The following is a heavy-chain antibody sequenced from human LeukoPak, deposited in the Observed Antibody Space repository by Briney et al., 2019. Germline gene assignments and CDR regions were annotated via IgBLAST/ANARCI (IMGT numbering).Heavy chain of an antibody. CDR2: INPNSGGT. CDR1: GYTFTGSY. Sequence: GASVKVSCKASGYTFTGSYMHWVRQAPGQGLEWMGWINPNSGGTNYAQKFQGRVTMTRDTSISTAYMELSRLRSDDTAVYYCARDFFVVVPAAPLYYFDYWGQGTLVTVSS. CDR3: ARDFFVVVPAAPLYYFDY. J-gene: IGHJ4*02. V-gene: IGHV1-2*02. D-gene: IGHD2-2*01.